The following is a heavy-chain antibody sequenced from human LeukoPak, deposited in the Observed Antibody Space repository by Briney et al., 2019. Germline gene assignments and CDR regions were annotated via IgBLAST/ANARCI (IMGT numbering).Heavy chain of an antibody. Sequence: PSETLSLTCTVSGGSISSYYWGWIRQPPEKGLEWVGFLYHSGGTYYNPSLKSRLNMSIDTSKNQFSLKLTSVTAPDTAVYYCARADYGDYVFWGQGTLVTVSS. D-gene: IGHD4-17*01. J-gene: IGHJ4*02. CDR3: ARADYGDYVF. V-gene: IGHV4-59*04. CDR1: GGSISSYY. CDR2: LYHSGGT.